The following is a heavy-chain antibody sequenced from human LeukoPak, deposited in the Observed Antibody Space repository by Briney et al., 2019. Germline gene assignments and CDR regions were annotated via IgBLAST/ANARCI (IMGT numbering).Heavy chain of an antibody. CDR3: TTDVPFTSGGAIAY. J-gene: IGHJ4*02. V-gene: IGHV3-15*01. CDR1: GLIFSNCW. CDR2: IKSEVDGATR. Sequence: GGSLRLSCAASGLIFSNCWMTWVRQAPGKGLEWVGRIKSEVDGATRDYAAPVRGRFTLSRDDSRNTLYLQMNSLKTEDTAFYYCTTDVPFTSGGAIAYWGQGTLVTVSS. D-gene: IGHD3-16*02.